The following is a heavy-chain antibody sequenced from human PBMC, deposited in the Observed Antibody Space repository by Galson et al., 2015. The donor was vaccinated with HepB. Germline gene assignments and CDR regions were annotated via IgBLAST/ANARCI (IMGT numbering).Heavy chain of an antibody. D-gene: IGHD6-19*01. V-gene: IGHV4-39*01. J-gene: IGHJ4*02. CDR3: ARRETVDAGKGFGY. CDR2: IYYSGNT. CDR1: GGSISSSSYY. Sequence: SLTCTVSGGSISSSSYYWGWIRQPPGKGLEWIGSIYYSGNTYYNPSLKSRATISVHTSKNQFSLKLSSVTAADTAVYYCARRETVDAGKGFGYWGQGTLVTVSS.